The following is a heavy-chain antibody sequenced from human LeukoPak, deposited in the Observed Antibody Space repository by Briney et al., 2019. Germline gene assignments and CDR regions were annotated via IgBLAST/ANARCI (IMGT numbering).Heavy chain of an antibody. CDR3: ARLTNGMDV. Sequence: GSSVTVSRKASGCTFTSYDISWVRQAPGQGLEWMGRIIPILGIANYAQKFQGRVTITADKSTSTAYMELSSLRSEDTAAYYCARLTNGMDVWGQGTTVTVSS. D-gene: IGHD3-9*01. CDR1: GCTFTSYD. J-gene: IGHJ6*02. V-gene: IGHV1-69*04. CDR2: IIPILGIA.